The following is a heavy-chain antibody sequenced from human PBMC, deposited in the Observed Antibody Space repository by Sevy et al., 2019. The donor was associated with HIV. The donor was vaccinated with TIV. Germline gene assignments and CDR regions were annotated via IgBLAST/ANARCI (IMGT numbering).Heavy chain of an antibody. CDR1: GFMFSNYW. CDR3: VREGVGGYSYSLDC. Sequence: GGSLRLSCVASGFMFSNYWMSWVRQAPGKGLEWVANIKRDGSEKYYVASVKGRFTISRDNAKNSLYLQMNSLRAEDTAVYYCVREGVGGYSYSLDCWGQGTLVTVSS. CDR2: IKRDGSEK. J-gene: IGHJ4*02. V-gene: IGHV3-7*01. D-gene: IGHD5-18*01.